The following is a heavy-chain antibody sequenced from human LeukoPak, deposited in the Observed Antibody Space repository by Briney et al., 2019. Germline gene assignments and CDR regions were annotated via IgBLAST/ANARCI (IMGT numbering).Heavy chain of an antibody. D-gene: IGHD6-19*01. CDR1: GFTFSSYS. CDR3: ARGSSDQWLDPFDC. V-gene: IGHV3-48*01. J-gene: IGHJ4*02. Sequence: PGGSLRLSCAASGFTFSSYSMNWVRQAPGKGLEWVSYISSSSSTIYYADSVKGRFTISRDNAKNSLYLQMNSLRAEDTAVYYCARGSSDQWLDPFDCWGQGTLVTVSS. CDR2: ISSSSSTI.